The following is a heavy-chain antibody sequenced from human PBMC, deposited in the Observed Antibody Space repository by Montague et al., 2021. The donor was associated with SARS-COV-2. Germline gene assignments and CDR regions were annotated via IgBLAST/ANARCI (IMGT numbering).Heavy chain of an antibody. V-gene: IGHV4-34*01. Sequence: SETLSLTCAVYGGSFSNYYWSWIRQPPGEGLQWIGEIYQSGGTNXNPSLDGRVTISLDTSKSRLSLELTSVTVADTSIYFCVGAPNEYYFDYWGQGTPVSVSS. CDR2: IYQSGGT. D-gene: IGHD3-16*01. J-gene: IGHJ4*02. CDR3: VGAPNEYYFDY. CDR1: GGSFSNYY.